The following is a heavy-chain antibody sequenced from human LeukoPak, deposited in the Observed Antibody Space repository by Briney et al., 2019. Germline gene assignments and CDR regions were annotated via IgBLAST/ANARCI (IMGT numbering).Heavy chain of an antibody. CDR1: GYTFTSYD. V-gene: IGHV1-8*01. CDR3: ARGLFLSGYLDAFDI. Sequence: ASVKVSCTASGYTFTSYDINWVRQATGQGLEWMGWMNPNSGNTGYAQKFQGRVTMTRNTSISTAYMELSRLRSDDTAVYYCARGLFLSGYLDAFDIWGQGTVVTVSS. CDR2: MNPNSGNT. J-gene: IGHJ3*02. D-gene: IGHD3-22*01.